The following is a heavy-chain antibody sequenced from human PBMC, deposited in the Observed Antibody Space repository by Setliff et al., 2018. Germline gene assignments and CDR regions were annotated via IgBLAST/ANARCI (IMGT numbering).Heavy chain of an antibody. CDR2: MSASGTST. CDR3: ATLSKDLNY. Sequence: PGESLKISCAASGFSINVYSMTWVRQAPGKGLEWVSAMSASGTSTYHADSVKGRFTISGDNSKNTLYLQMNSLRAEDTAMYYCATLSKDLNYWGQGTLVTVSS. J-gene: IGHJ4*02. V-gene: IGHV3-23*01. CDR1: GFSINVYS. D-gene: IGHD3-3*01.